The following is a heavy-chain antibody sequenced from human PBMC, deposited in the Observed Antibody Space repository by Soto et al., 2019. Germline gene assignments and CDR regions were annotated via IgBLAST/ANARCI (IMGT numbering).Heavy chain of an antibody. J-gene: IGHJ5*02. V-gene: IGHV3-23*01. CDR1: GLIFSSYA. Sequence: PGGSLRLSCAASGLIFSSYAMNWVRQAPGKGLEWVSAISSHGDTAYYADSVKGRFTVSRDNSKSILFLQMNSLRADDTAVYYCARDHYDFWSGFPPTNWFAPWGQGTRVTVSS. CDR2: ISSHGDTA. D-gene: IGHD3-3*01. CDR3: ARDHYDFWSGFPPTNWFAP.